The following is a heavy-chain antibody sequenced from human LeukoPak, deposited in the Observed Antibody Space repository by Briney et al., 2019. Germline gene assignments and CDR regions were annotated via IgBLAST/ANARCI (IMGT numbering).Heavy chain of an antibody. CDR2: IWYDGSNK. D-gene: IGHD1-26*01. Sequence: GGSLRLSCAASGFTFSSYGMHWVRQAPGKGLEWVAVIWYDGSNKYYADSVKGRFTISGDNSKNTLYLQMNSLRAEDTAVYYCARKQLDGSAFDIWGQGTMVTVSS. CDR1: GFTFSSYG. CDR3: ARKQLDGSAFDI. V-gene: IGHV3-33*01. J-gene: IGHJ3*02.